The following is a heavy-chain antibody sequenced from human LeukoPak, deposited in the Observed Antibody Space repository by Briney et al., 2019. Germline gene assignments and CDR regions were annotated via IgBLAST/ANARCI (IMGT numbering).Heavy chain of an antibody. CDR3: ARGMGSLWFGELNY. J-gene: IGHJ4*02. CDR1: GGSINSYY. D-gene: IGHD3-10*01. V-gene: IGHV4-59*01. Sequence: SETLSLTCTVSGGSINSYYWSWIRQPPGKGLEYIGHIYNSGRTNYNPSLKSRVSISVDTSRNRFSLKLRSVSAADTAVYYCARGMGSLWFGELNYWGQGTRVTVSS. CDR2: IYNSGRT.